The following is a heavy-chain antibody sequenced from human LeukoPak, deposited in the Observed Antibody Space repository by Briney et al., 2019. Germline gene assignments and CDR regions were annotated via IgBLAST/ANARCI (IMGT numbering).Heavy chain of an antibody. CDR3: ARESYFPRYFDY. CDR1: GGSFSGYY. CDR2: INHSGST. D-gene: IGHD3-10*01. J-gene: IGHJ4*02. V-gene: IGHV4-34*01. Sequence: PSETLSLTCAVYGGSFSGYYWSWIRQPPGKGLEWIGEINHSGSTNYNPSLKSRVTISVDTSKNQFSLKLSSVTAADTAVYYCARESYFPRYFDYWGQGTLVTVCS.